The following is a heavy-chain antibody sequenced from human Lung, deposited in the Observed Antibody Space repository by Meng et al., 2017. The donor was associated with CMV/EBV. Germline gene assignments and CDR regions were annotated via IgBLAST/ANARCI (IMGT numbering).Heavy chain of an antibody. Sequence: GESLKILFPSSGFIFRTYAMHWVRQAPGKGLEWVAFILYDGSDKYYAVSVKCRFTISRDNSKNTLYLQVSSLRPEDTAVYYCAKAHGLSTYFSLGYGLDVWGQGTTVTVSS. V-gene: IGHV3-30*02. CDR1: GFIFRTYA. CDR2: ILYDGSDK. CDR3: AKAHGLSTYFSLGYGLDV. J-gene: IGHJ6*02. D-gene: IGHD2/OR15-2a*01.